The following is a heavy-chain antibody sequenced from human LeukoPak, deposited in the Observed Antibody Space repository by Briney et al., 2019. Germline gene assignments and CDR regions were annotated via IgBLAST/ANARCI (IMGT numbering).Heavy chain of an antibody. Sequence: GRSLRLSCVGSGYSFDEYAMHWVRQVPGKGLEGVSGINWKSDKIGYADSVEGRFTISRDNSKNSLYLQMNSLRVEDTALYYCAKDRYCTSSSCPIDYWGQGTMVTVSS. CDR2: INWKSDKI. CDR3: AKDRYCTSSSCPIDY. V-gene: IGHV3-9*01. CDR1: GYSFDEYA. D-gene: IGHD2-2*01. J-gene: IGHJ4*02.